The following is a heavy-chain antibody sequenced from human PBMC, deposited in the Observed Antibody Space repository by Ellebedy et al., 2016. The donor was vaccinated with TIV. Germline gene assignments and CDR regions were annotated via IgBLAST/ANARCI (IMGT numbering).Heavy chain of an antibody. Sequence: ASVKVSCKASGGTFSSYAISWVRQAPGQGLEWMGGIIPIFGTANYAQKFQGRVTMTTDTSTSTAYMELRSLRSDDTAVYYCARDLGTVAGTLYYWGQGTLVTVSS. CDR2: IIPIFGTA. CDR3: ARDLGTVAGTLYY. D-gene: IGHD6-19*01. J-gene: IGHJ4*02. V-gene: IGHV1-69*05. CDR1: GGTFSSYA.